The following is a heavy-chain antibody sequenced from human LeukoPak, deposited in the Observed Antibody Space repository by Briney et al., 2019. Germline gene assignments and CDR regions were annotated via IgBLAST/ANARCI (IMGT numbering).Heavy chain of an antibody. CDR3: ARHDTAMATDYGMDV. J-gene: IGHJ6*02. V-gene: IGHV3-7*03. CDR2: INHNGNVN. CDR1: GFTFSSYW. D-gene: IGHD5-18*01. Sequence: PGGSLRLSCAASGFTFSSYWMNWARQAPGKGLEWVASINHNGNVNYYVDSVKGRFTISRDNAKNSLYLQMSNLRAEDTAVYFCARHDTAMATDYGMDVWGQGTTVTVSS.